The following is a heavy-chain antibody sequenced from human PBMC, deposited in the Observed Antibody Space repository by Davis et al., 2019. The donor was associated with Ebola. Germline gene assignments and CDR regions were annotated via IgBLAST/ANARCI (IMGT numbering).Heavy chain of an antibody. V-gene: IGHV4-59*12. CDR2: IYHSGST. CDR1: GGSISSYY. J-gene: IGHJ5*02. D-gene: IGHD3-10*01. Sequence: SETLSLTCTVSGGSISSYYWSWIRQPPGKGLEWIGEIYHSGSTNYNPSLKSRVTISVDKSKNQFSLKLSSVTAADTAVYYCARSITMVRGVSWFDPWGQGTLVTVSS. CDR3: ARSITMVRGVSWFDP.